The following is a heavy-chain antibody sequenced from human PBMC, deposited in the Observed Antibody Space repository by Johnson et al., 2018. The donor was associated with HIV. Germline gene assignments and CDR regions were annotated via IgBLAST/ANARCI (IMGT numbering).Heavy chain of an antibody. V-gene: IGHV3-30*02. CDR1: GFTFSNYG. CDR2: IRYEGSNK. CDR3: AGDVVRDGTYSPDAFDI. D-gene: IGHD1-26*01. J-gene: IGHJ3*02. Sequence: QVQLVESGGGVVQPGGSLRLSCTASGFTFSNYGMHWVRQAPGKGLEWVAFIRYEGSNKFYADSVRGRFTISRDNSKNTFYLQMNSLRGEETAVYYFAGDVVRDGTYSPDAFDIWGQGTMVTVSS.